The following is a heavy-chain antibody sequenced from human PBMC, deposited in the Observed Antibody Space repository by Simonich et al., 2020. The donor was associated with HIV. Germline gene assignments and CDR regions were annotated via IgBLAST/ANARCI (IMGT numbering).Heavy chain of an antibody. Sequence: QVQLVQSGAEVNTPGASVKVSCKASGYTFTDYYIHWIRQAPGQGLGWMGWINPTSGGTNYAQKFQGRVTMTRDTSISTVYMELSRLTSDDTAVYYCARGPRTGDFDYWGQGTLVTVSS. CDR3: ARGPRTGDFDY. J-gene: IGHJ4*02. V-gene: IGHV1-2*02. CDR1: GYTFTDYY. D-gene: IGHD7-27*01. CDR2: INPTSGGT.